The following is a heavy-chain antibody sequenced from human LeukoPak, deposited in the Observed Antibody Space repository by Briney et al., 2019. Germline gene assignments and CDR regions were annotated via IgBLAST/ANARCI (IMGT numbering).Heavy chain of an antibody. Sequence: PSETLSLTCTVSGGSISSSSYHWGWIRQPPGKGLEWIGSFYYSGSTYYNPSLKSRVTISVDTSKNQFSLKLSSVTAADTAVYYCTRQGSLGTSGYDYWGQGTLVTVSS. V-gene: IGHV4-39*01. J-gene: IGHJ4*02. CDR3: TRQGSLGTSGYDY. CDR2: FYYSGST. CDR1: GGSISSSSYH. D-gene: IGHD1-7*01.